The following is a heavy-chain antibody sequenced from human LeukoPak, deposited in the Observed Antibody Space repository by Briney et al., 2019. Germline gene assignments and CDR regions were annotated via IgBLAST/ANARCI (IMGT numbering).Heavy chain of an antibody. V-gene: IGHV3-49*04. D-gene: IGHD1-1*01. J-gene: IGHJ5*02. CDR1: GFTFADYA. CDR2: ITTEAYVATT. Sequence: PGGSLRLSCRGIGFTFADYAMSWVPQGPGKGRGWGAFITTEAYVATTEYAASLRGRFTVSRDDSKSVAYLQLNRLTIEDTATYYCSRDHFRTGTTRAPWFDPWGQGTLVTVSS. CDR3: SRDHFRTGTTRAPWFDP.